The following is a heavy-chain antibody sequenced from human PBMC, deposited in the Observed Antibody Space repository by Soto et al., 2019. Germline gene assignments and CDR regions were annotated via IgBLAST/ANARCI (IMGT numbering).Heavy chain of an antibody. V-gene: IGHV3-23*01. D-gene: IGHD3-3*02. J-gene: IGHJ4*02. CDR3: AKDQHSPARDY. Sequence: EVQLLESGGGLVQPGESLRLSCAASGFTFTNYAMSWVRQAPGKGLEWVSTISASGGSTYYVDSVKGRFSISRDNSKNTLYMQMSSLRAEDTAVYFCAKDQHSPARDYGGQGPLVTVSS. CDR1: GFTFTNYA. CDR2: ISASGGST.